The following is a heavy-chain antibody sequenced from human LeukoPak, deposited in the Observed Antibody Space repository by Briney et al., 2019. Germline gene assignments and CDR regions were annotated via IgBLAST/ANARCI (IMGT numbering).Heavy chain of an antibody. V-gene: IGHV3-21*01. CDR2: ISSSSSYI. CDR3: ARDRVAGPYYYYGMDV. Sequence: NPGGSLRLSCAASGFTFSSYSMNWVRQAPGKGLEWVSSISSSSSYIYYADSVKGRFTISRDNAKNSLYLQMNSLRAEDTAVYYCARDRVAGPYYYYGMDVWGQGTTVTVSS. J-gene: IGHJ6*02. D-gene: IGHD6-19*01. CDR1: GFTFSSYS.